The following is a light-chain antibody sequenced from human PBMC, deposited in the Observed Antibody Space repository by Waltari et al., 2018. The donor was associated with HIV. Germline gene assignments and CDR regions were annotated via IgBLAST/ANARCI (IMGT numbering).Light chain of an antibody. Sequence: QSALTQPPSASGSPGQSVTISCTGTSSDVGGYNYVSWYQQHPGKAPKLMIYEVSKRPSGGPDRFSGCKSGNTASLTVSGRQAEDEADYYCNSYAGSNNVVFGGGTKVTVL. V-gene: IGLV2-8*01. CDR2: EVS. CDR3: NSYAGSNNVV. J-gene: IGLJ2*01. CDR1: SSDVGGYNY.